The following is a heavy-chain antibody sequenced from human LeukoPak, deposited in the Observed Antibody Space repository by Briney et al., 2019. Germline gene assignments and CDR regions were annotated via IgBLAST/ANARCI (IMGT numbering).Heavy chain of an antibody. J-gene: IGHJ4*02. Sequence: GGSLGLSCAASGFTFSTYSMSWVRQAPGKGLEWVSSITTSSSSIDYADSVKGRFTVSKDNAKNSVYLQMSSLRAEDTALYYCARNRHYYFDYWGQGTLVTVSS. CDR2: ITTSSSSI. CDR1: GFTFSTYS. CDR3: ARNRHYYFDY. V-gene: IGHV3-21*01.